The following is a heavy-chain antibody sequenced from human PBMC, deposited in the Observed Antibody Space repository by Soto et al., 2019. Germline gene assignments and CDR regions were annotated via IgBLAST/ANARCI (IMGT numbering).Heavy chain of an antibody. V-gene: IGHV4-59*01. D-gene: IGHD6-13*01. CDR3: ARQTGSPTHYYNMDV. Sequence: TSETLSLTCTVSGGSISNYYWNWIRQLPGKGLEWIGYIYYSGGTNYNPSLKSRVTISVDTSKNQFSLKLSSVTAADTAVYYCARQTGSPTHYYNMDVWGKGTTVTVSS. CDR2: IYYSGGT. CDR1: GGSISNYY. J-gene: IGHJ6*03.